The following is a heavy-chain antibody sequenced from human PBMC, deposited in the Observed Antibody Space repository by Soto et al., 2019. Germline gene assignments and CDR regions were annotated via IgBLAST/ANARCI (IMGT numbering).Heavy chain of an antibody. Sequence: QVQLQESGPGLVKPSQTLSLTCTVSGGSISSGGYYWRWIRQHPGKGLEWIGYIYYSGSTYYNPSLKSRVTISVDTSKNQFSLKLSSVTAADTAVYYCARSHCTGGSCYSGAFDIWGQGTMVTVS. J-gene: IGHJ3*02. D-gene: IGHD2-15*01. V-gene: IGHV4-31*03. CDR1: GGSISSGGYY. CDR2: IYYSGST. CDR3: ARSHCTGGSCYSGAFDI.